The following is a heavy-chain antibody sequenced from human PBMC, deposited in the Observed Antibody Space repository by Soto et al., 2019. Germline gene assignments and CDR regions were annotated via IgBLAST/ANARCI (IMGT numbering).Heavy chain of an antibody. V-gene: IGHV1-18*01. Sequence: QVQLVQSGAEVKKPGASVKVSCKASGYTFTNYGISWVRQAPGQGLEWMGWINTYNGNTNHAQKLQGRVTMTTDTSTSTAYMELTSLRSDDTAVYYCARGVGSGTYYNQYNWFDPWGQGTRVTVSS. CDR3: ARGVGSGTYYNQYNWFDP. D-gene: IGHD3-10*01. J-gene: IGHJ5*02. CDR1: GYTFTNYG. CDR2: INTYNGNT.